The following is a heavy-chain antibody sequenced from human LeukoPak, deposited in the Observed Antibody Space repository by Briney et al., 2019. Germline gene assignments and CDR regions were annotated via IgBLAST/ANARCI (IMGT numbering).Heavy chain of an antibody. D-gene: IGHD3-10*01. Sequence: GGSLRLSCEGSGFSFSSYWMTWVRQLPGKGPEWVANIRQDESERYFADSVKGRFTISRDNAKKSVYLHMSSLRAEDTALYYCARLSAYYYGSYFYYYMDVWGKGTTVTISS. CDR2: IRQDESER. CDR1: GFSFSSYW. J-gene: IGHJ6*03. CDR3: ARLSAYYYGSYFYYYMDV. V-gene: IGHV3-7*01.